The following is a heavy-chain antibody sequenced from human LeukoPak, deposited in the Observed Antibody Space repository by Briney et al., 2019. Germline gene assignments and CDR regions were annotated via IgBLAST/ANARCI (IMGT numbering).Heavy chain of an antibody. D-gene: IGHD1-26*01. Sequence: SVKVSCKASGGTFSSYAISWVRQAPGQGLEWVGRIIPILSIANYEQKFQGRVTITADKSTSTAYMELSSMRSEDTAVYYCARASIVGAPTTSRSWFDPWGQGTLVTVSS. J-gene: IGHJ5*02. CDR2: IIPILSIA. CDR1: GGTFSSYA. V-gene: IGHV1-69*04. CDR3: ARASIVGAPTTSRSWFDP.